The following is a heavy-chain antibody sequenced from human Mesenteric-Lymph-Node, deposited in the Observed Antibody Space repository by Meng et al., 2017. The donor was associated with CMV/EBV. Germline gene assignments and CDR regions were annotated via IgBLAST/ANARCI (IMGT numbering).Heavy chain of an antibody. CDR1: GHTFTGYY. J-gene: IGHJ4*02. CDR2: VNPNYGGA. Sequence: ASVKVSCKAPGHTFTGYYIHWLRQAPGQGLEWMGWVNPNYGGADYAHNFQGRVTMTRDTTISTSYMELSSLTSDDTAVYYCAGYFRSSFDYWGQGTLVTVSS. V-gene: IGHV1-2*02. CDR3: AGYFRSSFDY. D-gene: IGHD3-9*01.